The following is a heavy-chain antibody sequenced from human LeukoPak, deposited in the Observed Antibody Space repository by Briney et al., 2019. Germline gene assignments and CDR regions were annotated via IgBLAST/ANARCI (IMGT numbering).Heavy chain of an antibody. CDR1: GGTFSSYA. CDR2: IIPIFGTA. CDR3: ARIRDGYNDAYDI. D-gene: IGHD5-24*01. V-gene: IGHV1-69*13. Sequence: SVKVSCKASGGTFSSYAISWVRQAPGQGLEWMGGIIPIFGTANYAQKFQGRVTITADESTSTAYMELSSLRSEDTAIYYCARIRDGYNDAYDIWGQGTVVTVPS. J-gene: IGHJ3*02.